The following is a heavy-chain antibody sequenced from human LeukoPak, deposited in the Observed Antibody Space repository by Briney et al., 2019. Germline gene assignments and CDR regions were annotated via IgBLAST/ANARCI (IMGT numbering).Heavy chain of an antibody. CDR3: ARDYYDSSGYNDY. CDR1: GFTFSSYS. Sequence: GGSLRLSCAASGFTFSSYSMNWVRPAPGKGLEWVSSISSSSSYIYYADSVKGRFTISRDNAKNSLYLQMNSLRAEDTAVYYCARDYYDSSGYNDYWGQGTLVTVSS. J-gene: IGHJ4*02. V-gene: IGHV3-21*01. CDR2: ISSSSSYI. D-gene: IGHD3-22*01.